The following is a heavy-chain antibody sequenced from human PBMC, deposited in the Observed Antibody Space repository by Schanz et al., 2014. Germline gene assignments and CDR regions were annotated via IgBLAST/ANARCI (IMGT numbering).Heavy chain of an antibody. V-gene: IGHV1-18*01. D-gene: IGHD6-19*01. Sequence: QVQLVQSGGEVKTPGASVKVSCKASGYTFTSYGISWVRQAPGQGLEWMGWISAYNGNTNYAQKLQGRVTMTTDTSTSTAYMELRSLRSDDTAVYYCARGGYSSGWYDRDIAHFDYWGQGTLVTVSS. CDR1: GYTFTSYG. CDR2: ISAYNGNT. CDR3: ARGGYSSGWYDRDIAHFDY. J-gene: IGHJ4*02.